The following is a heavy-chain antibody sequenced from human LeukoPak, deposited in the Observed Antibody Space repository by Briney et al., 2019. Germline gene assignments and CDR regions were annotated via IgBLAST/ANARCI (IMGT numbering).Heavy chain of an antibody. V-gene: IGHV4-59*10. Sequence: PSETLSLTCAVYGGSFSGYYWSWIRQPPGKGLEWIGRIYSSGSTNYNPSLKSRVTMSVDTSKNQFSLKLSSVTAADTAVYYCAGTYYYDSSGYSWGQGTLVTVS. D-gene: IGHD3-22*01. CDR3: AGTYYYDSSGYS. CDR2: IYSSGST. J-gene: IGHJ4*02. CDR1: GGSFSGYY.